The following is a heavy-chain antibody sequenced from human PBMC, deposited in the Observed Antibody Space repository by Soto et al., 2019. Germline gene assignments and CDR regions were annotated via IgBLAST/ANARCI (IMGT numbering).Heavy chain of an antibody. CDR3: ARQAQKLAPPIDY. V-gene: IGHV5-51*01. CDR2: IYPGDSNT. CDR1: GYDFTGYW. J-gene: IGHJ4*02. Sequence: EVQLVQSGVEVKKTGESLRISCKASGYDFTGYWIGWVRQMPGKGVEWMGIIYPGDSNTRYSPSLQGQVTISADKSISTVYLQWSSLQASDTAMYYCARQAQKLAPPIDYWGQGTLVTVSS.